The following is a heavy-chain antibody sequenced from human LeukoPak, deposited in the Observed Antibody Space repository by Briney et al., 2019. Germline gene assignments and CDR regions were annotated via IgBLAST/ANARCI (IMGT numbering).Heavy chain of an antibody. J-gene: IGHJ4*02. D-gene: IGHD3-10*01. CDR3: SRAHKLLWFWATPSETFDY. V-gene: IGHV1-2*02. CDR2: INPNSGGT. CDR1: GYTFIGYY. Sequence: ASVKVSCKASGYTFIGYYVHWVRQAPGQGLEWMGWINPNSGGTNYAQKFQCRVTMTRDTSISTVYMELSRLKSDDAAVYYCSRAHKLLWFWATPSETFDYWGQGTLVTVSS.